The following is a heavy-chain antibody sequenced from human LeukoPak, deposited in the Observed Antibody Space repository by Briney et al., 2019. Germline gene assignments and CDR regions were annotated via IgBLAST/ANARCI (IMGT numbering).Heavy chain of an antibody. V-gene: IGHV1-2*02. CDR1: GYTFTGYY. CDR2: INSNSGGT. CDR3: ARDAGGSYSDPSFDY. J-gene: IGHJ4*02. D-gene: IGHD1-26*01. Sequence: GASVKVSCKASGYTFTGYYMHWVQQAPGQGLEWMGWINSNSGGTNYAQKFQGRVTMTRDTSISTAYMELSRLRSDDTAVYYCARDAGGSYSDPSFDYWGQGTLVTVSS.